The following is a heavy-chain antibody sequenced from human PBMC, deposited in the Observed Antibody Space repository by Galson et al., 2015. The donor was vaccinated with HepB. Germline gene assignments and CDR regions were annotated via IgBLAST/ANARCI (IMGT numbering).Heavy chain of an antibody. CDR2: INPNSGGT. Sequence: SVKVSCKASGYTFTGYYMHWVRQAPGQGLEWMGWINPNSGGTNYAQKFQGRVTMTRDTSISTAYMELSRLRSDDTAVYYCARDYFHPSYYYDSSGLVSGIDYWGQGTLVTVSS. V-gene: IGHV1-2*02. CDR1: GYTFTGYY. D-gene: IGHD3-22*01. J-gene: IGHJ4*02. CDR3: ARDYFHPSYYYDSSGLVSGIDY.